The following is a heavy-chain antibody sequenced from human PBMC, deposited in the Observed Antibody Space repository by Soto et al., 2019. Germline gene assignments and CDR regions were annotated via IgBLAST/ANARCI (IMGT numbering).Heavy chain of an antibody. Sequence: KSGGSLRLSCAASGFTFTRYSMNWVRQAPGKGLEWVSSISSTTNYIYYGDSMKGRFTISRDNAKNPLYLEMNSLRAEDTAVYYCARESEDLTSNFDYWGQGTLVTVSS. V-gene: IGHV3-21*06. J-gene: IGHJ4*02. CDR1: GFTFTRYS. CDR2: ISSTTNYI. CDR3: ARESEDLTSNFDY.